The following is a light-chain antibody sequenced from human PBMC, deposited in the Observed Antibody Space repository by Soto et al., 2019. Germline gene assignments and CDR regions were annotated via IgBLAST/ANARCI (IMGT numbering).Light chain of an antibody. V-gene: IGKV1-5*01. CDR2: DAS. CDR1: QSISGW. J-gene: IGKJ2*01. CDR3: QQYNSYSVNA. Sequence: DIQMTQSPYTLSPSVGDRVSITCRASQSISGWLAWYQQKPGKAPKLLIYDASSLESGVPSRFSGSGSGTEFSLTISRLQPDDFATYCCQQYNSYSVNAFGKGTKLEI.